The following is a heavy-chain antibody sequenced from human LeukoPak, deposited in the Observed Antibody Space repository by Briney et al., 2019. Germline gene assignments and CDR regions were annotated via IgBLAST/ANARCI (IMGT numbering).Heavy chain of an antibody. J-gene: IGHJ6*03. D-gene: IGHD5-24*01. CDR2: IYPGDSDT. V-gene: IGHV5-51*01. CDR3: ARLDVEMATNADYYYYYYMDV. Sequence: KCGESLKISCKGSGYSFTSYWIGWVRQMPGKGLEWLGIIYPGDSDTRYSPSFQGQVTISADKSISTAYLQWSSLKASDTAMYYCARLDVEMATNADYYYYYYMDVWGKGTTVTVSS. CDR1: GYSFTSYW.